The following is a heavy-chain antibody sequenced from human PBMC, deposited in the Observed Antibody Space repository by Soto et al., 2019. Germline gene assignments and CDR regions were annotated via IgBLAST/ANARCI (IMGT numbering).Heavy chain of an antibody. CDR2: ISGGGGST. J-gene: IGHJ3*02. CDR1: GFTFSSYA. D-gene: IGHD1-26*01. CDR3: AKDKGALQWGFAFDI. Sequence: GGSLRLSCAASGFTFSSYAMSWVRQAPGKGLEWVSAISGGGGSTYYADSVKGRFTISRDNSKNTLYLQMNSLRAEDTAVYYCAKDKGALQWGFAFDIWGQGTMVTVSS. V-gene: IGHV3-23*01.